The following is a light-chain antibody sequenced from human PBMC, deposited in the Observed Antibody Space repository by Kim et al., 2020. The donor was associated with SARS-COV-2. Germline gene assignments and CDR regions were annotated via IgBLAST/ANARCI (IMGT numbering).Light chain of an antibody. CDR3: QQYHSLPQVT. V-gene: IGKV1-33*01. CDR1: QDINNY. J-gene: IGKJ4*01. Sequence: DIQLTQSPSSLSAYVGDRVTITCRASQDINNYLHWYQQRPWRAPKLLISDATNLKTGVPSRFSGSGSGTDFTFTISNLQPEDIATYYCQQYHSLPQVTFGGGTKVDIK. CDR2: DAT.